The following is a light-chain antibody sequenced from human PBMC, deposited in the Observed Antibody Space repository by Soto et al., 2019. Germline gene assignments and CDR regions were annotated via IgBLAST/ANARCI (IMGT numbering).Light chain of an antibody. CDR3: MQSLETPWT. J-gene: IGKJ1*01. Sequence: DIVMTQSPLALPVTPGEAASISCRSSQSLLHSNGYNYVDWYLQMPGQSPQLLIYLGFSRASGVPDRFSGSGSVTDFTLKISRVEAGDVGVYYCMQSLETPWTFGQGTKMDVK. CDR1: QSLLHSNGYNY. CDR2: LGF. V-gene: IGKV2-28*01.